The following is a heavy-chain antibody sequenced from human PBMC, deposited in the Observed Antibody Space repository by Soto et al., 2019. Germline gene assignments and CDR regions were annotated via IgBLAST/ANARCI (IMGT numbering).Heavy chain of an antibody. D-gene: IGHD3-3*01. CDR3: ARLKLWSSYFDY. Sequence: SETLSLTCAVSGGSISSSDWWSWVRQPPGKGLEWIGEVYHSGSTNYNPSLKSRVTISVDKSKNRFSLKLNSVTAADTAVYYCARLKLWSSYFDYWGQGSLVTVSS. CDR2: VYHSGST. J-gene: IGHJ4*02. V-gene: IGHV4-4*02. CDR1: GGSISSSDW.